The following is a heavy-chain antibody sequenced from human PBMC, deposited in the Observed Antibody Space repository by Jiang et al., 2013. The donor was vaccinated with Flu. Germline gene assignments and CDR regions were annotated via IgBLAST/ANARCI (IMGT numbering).Heavy chain of an antibody. CDR1: GFTFDDYA. V-gene: IGHV3-9*01. J-gene: IGHJ2*01. CDR3: VTVGGNYRYFDV. D-gene: IGHD3-22*01. CDR2: ISWNSGSI. Sequence: VQLVESGGGLVQPGRSLRLSCAASGFTFDDYAMHWVRQAPGKGLEWVSGISWNSGSIGYADSVKGRFTISRDNSNSPLYLQMNSLRAEDTAVYYCVTVGGNYRYFDVWGRGTLVTVSS.